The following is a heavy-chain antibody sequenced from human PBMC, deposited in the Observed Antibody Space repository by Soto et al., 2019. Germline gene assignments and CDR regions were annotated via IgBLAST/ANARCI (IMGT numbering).Heavy chain of an antibody. V-gene: IGHV1-69*02. CDR1: GGTFSSYT. CDR3: ARGYNWNYLHYYNSMDI. Sequence: SVKVSCKASGGTFSSYTISWVRQAPGQGLEWMGRIIPILGIANYAQKFQGRVTITADKSTSTAYMELSSLRSEDTAVYYCARGYNWNYLHYYNSMDIWGQGTTVTVSS. CDR2: IIPILGIA. D-gene: IGHD1-7*01. J-gene: IGHJ6*02.